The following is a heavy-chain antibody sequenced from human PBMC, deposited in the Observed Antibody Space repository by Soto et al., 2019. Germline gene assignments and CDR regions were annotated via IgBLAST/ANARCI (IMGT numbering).Heavy chain of an antibody. Sequence: PGGSLRLSCAASGFTFSSYSMNWVRQAPGKGLEWVSSISSSSSYIYYADSVKGRFTISRDNAKNSLYLQMNSLRAEDTAVYYCARDLLEYSSTLNYGMDVWGQGTTVTVSS. V-gene: IGHV3-21*01. CDR1: GFTFSSYS. J-gene: IGHJ6*02. CDR2: ISSSSSYI. CDR3: ARDLLEYSSTLNYGMDV. D-gene: IGHD6-6*01.